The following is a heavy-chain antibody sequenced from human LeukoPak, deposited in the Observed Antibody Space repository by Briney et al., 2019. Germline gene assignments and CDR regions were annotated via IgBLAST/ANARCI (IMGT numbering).Heavy chain of an antibody. CDR1: GFTFSSYW. CDR3: ARDRTTYYYYGMDV. Sequence: GGSLRLSCAASGFTFSSYWMSWVRQAPGKGLEWVANIKQDGSEKYYVDFVKGRFTISRDNAKNSLYLQMNSLRAEDTAVYYCARDRTTYYYYGMDVWGQGTTVTVSS. CDR2: IKQDGSEK. V-gene: IGHV3-7*01. J-gene: IGHJ6*02. D-gene: IGHD1-7*01.